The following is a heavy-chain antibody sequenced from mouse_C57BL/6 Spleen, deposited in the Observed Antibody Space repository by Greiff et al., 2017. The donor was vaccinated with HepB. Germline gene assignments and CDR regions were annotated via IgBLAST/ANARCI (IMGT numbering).Heavy chain of an antibody. CDR1: GFTFSSYA. CDR2: ISSGGDYI. V-gene: IGHV5-9-1*02. CDR3: TRGDYDYAWFAY. D-gene: IGHD2-4*01. Sequence: DVMLVESGEGLVKPGGSLKLSCAASGFTFSSYAMSWVRQTPEKRLEWVAYISSGGDYIYYADTVKGRFTISRDNARNTPYLQMSSLKSEDTAMYYCTRGDYDYAWFAYWGLGTLVTVSA. J-gene: IGHJ3*01.